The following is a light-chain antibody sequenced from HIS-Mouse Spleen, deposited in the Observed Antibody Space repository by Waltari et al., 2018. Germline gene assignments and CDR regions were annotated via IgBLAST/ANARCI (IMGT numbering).Light chain of an antibody. J-gene: IGLJ2*01. CDR2: RNN. CDR3: AAWDDSLSGHVV. CDR1: SSNIGSNY. V-gene: IGLV1-47*01. Sequence: QSVLTQPPSASGTPGPRVTIPCSGSSSNIGSNYVYWYQQRPGTAPKLLISRNNRRPSGVPDRFSGSKSGTSASLAISGLRSEDEADYYCAAWDDSLSGHVVFGGGTKLTVL.